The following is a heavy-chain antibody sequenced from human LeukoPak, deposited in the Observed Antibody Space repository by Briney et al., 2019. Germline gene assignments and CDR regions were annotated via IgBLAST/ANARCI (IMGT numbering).Heavy chain of an antibody. V-gene: IGHV3-7*03. CDR3: ARDHAPPYYYDSSGYLSRYFDY. J-gene: IGHJ4*02. D-gene: IGHD3-22*01. CDR2: IKQDGSEK. Sequence: AGGSLRLSCAASGFTFSSYWMSWVRQAPGKGLEWVANIKQDGSEKYYVDSVKGRFTISRDNAKNSLYLQMNSLRAEDTALYYCARDHAPPYYYDSSGYLSRYFDYWGQGTLVTVSS. CDR1: GFTFSSYW.